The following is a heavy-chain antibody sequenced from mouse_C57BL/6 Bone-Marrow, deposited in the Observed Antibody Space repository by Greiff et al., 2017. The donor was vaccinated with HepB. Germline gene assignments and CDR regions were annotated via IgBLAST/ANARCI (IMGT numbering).Heavy chain of an antibody. CDR1: GYTFTDYE. CDR2: IDPETGGT. D-gene: IGHD4-1*01. CDR3: TRRELGRNFDY. V-gene: IGHV1-15*01. J-gene: IGHJ2*01. Sequence: QVQLQQSGAELVRPGASVTLSCKASGYTFTDYEMHWVKQTPVHGLEWIGAIDPETGGTAYNQKFKGKAILTADKSSSTAYMELRSLTSEDSAVYYCTRRELGRNFDYWGQGTTLTVSS.